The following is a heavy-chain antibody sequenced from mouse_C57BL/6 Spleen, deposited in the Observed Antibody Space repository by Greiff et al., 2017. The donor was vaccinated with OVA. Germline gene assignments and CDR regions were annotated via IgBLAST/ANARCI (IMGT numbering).Heavy chain of an antibody. CDR1: GYTFTSYW. Sequence: QVQLQQPGTELVKPGASVKLSCKASGYTFTSYWMHWVKQRPGQGLEWIGNINPSNGGTNYNEKFKSKATLTVDKSSSTAYMQLSSLTSEDSAVYYGARVGTTVVAKDYYAMDYWGQGTSVTVSS. V-gene: IGHV1-53*01. J-gene: IGHJ4*01. CDR2: INPSNGGT. CDR3: ARVGTTVVAKDYYAMDY. D-gene: IGHD1-1*01.